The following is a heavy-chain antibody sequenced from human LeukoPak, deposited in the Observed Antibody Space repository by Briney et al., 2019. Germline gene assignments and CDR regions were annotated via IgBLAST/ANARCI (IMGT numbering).Heavy chain of an antibody. CDR2: IKQDGREM. CDR3: AKVGSRGNYFDY. J-gene: IGHJ4*02. V-gene: IGHV3-7*03. D-gene: IGHD3-10*01. Sequence: GSLRLSCAASGFTFSSYWMDWVRQAPGKGLEWVANIKQDGREMYYVDSVKGRFTISRDNSKNSLYLQMNSLRAEDTALYYCAKVGSRGNYFDYWGQGTLVTVSS. CDR1: GFTFSSYW.